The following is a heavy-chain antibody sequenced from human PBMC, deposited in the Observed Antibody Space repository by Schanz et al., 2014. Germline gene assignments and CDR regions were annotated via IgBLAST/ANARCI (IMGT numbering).Heavy chain of an antibody. CDR3: ARVDDCDESHPSYYYSYIDA. CDR1: GFTFSDYY. Sequence: QVQLVESGGGLVKPGGSLRLSCAASGFTFSDYYMSWIRQAPGKGLEWVSYISSSGSTIYYADSVKGRFTISRDNAKNTLYLQMSSLRAEDSAVYYCARVDDCDESHPSYYYSYIDAWGKGTMVTVS. J-gene: IGHJ6*03. D-gene: IGHD2-21*01. CDR2: ISSSGSTI. V-gene: IGHV3-11*01.